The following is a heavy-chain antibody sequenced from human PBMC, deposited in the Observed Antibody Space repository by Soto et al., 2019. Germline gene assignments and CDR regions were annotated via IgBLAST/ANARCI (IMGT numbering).Heavy chain of an antibody. D-gene: IGHD5-12*01. J-gene: IGHJ3*02. CDR1: GFTVSSNY. CDR2: IYSGGST. Sequence: ESGGGLVQPGGSLRLSCAASGFTVSSNYMSWVRQAPGKGLEWVSVIYSGGSTYYADSVKGRCTISRDNSKNTLYLQMNSVRAEERSVYYCASWGLEDIVATGGTDAFDIWGKGTMVTVSS. V-gene: IGHV3-66*01. CDR3: ASWGLEDIVATGGTDAFDI.